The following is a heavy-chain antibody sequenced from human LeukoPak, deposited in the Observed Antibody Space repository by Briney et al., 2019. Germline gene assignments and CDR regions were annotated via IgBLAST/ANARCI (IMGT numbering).Heavy chain of an antibody. J-gene: IGHJ4*02. CDR3: AIGGNSGYDFLIGAIDY. CDR2: INPNSGGT. Sequence: ASVKVSCKASGYTFTGYYMHWVRQAPGQGLEWMGWINPNSGGTNYAQKFQGRVTMTRGTSINTAYMELSRLRSDDTAVYYCAIGGNSGYDFLIGAIDYWGQGTLVTVSS. V-gene: IGHV1-2*02. D-gene: IGHD5-12*01. CDR1: GYTFTGYY.